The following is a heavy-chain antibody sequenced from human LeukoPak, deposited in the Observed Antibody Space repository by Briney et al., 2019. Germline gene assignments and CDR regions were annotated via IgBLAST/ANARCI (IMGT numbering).Heavy chain of an antibody. D-gene: IGHD6-13*01. Sequence: GGSLRLSCAPSGFTFSNYGMNWVRQAPGKGLQWITYISSSSSTIYYADSVKGRFTISRDNAKNSLYLQMSSLRAEDTAVYYCARDKDSPPESSWYYDYWGQGTLVTVSS. CDR1: GFTFSNYG. J-gene: IGHJ4*02. CDR3: ARDKDSPPESSWYYDY. CDR2: ISSSSSTI. V-gene: IGHV3-48*04.